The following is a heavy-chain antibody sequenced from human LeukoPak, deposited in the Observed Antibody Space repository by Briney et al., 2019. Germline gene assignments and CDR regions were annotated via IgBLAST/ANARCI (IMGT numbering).Heavy chain of an antibody. CDR1: GFTFSSYG. J-gene: IGHJ4*02. Sequence: GGSLRLSCAASGFTFSSYGMHWVRQAPGKGLEWVAVISYDGSNKYYADSVKGRFTISRDNSKNTLYLQMNSLRAEDTAVYYFALIAAAGNWGQGTLVTVSS. CDR2: ISYDGSNK. V-gene: IGHV3-30*03. D-gene: IGHD6-13*01. CDR3: ALIAAAGN.